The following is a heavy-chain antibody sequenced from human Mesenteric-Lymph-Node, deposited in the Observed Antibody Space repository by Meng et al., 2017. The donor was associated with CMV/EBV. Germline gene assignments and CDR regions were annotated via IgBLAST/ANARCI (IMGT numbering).Heavy chain of an antibody. V-gene: IGHV3-21*01. CDR3: ARDLRYCSSTSCIP. CDR1: GGSISSYY. Sequence: ETLSLTCIVSGGSISSYYWSWIRQPPGKGLEWVSSISSSSSYIYYADSVKGRFTISRDNAKNSLYLQMNSLRAEDTAVYYCARDLRYCSSTSCIPWGQGTLVIVSS. D-gene: IGHD2-2*01. J-gene: IGHJ5*02. CDR2: ISSSSSYI.